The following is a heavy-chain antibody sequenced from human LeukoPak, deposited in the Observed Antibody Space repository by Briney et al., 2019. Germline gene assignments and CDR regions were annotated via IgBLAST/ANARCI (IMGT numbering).Heavy chain of an antibody. CDR3: ARYSPFCTNGVCYYRAFDY. V-gene: IGHV4-61*01. Sequence: SETLSLTCTVSGGSVSSGSYYWSWIRQPPGKGLEWIGYIYCSGSTNFNPSLKSRVTISVDTSKNQFSLKLSSVTAADTAVYYCARYSPFCTNGVCYYRAFDYWGQGTLVTVSS. CDR2: IYCSGST. D-gene: IGHD2-8*01. J-gene: IGHJ4*02. CDR1: GGSVSSGSYY.